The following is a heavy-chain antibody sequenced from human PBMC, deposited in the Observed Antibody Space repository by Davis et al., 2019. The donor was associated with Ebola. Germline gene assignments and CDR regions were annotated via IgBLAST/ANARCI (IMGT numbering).Heavy chain of an antibody. V-gene: IGHV4-39*07. CDR3: ARVLYYYDSSGYYGY. CDR2: IYYSGST. Sequence: SETLSLTCTVSGDSIGSSSYYWGWIRQPPGKGLEWIGSIYYSGSTNYNPSLKSRVTISVDTSKNQFSLKLSSVTAADTAVYYCARVLYYYDSSGYYGYWGQGTLVTVSS. D-gene: IGHD3-22*01. J-gene: IGHJ4*02. CDR1: GDSIGSSSYY.